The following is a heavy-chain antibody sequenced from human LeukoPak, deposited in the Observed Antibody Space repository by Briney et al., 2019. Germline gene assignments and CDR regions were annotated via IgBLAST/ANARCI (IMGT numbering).Heavy chain of an antibody. CDR2: IYYSGRA. Sequence: KPWDTLSLTCTVSGGSISSYYWSWIRQPPGKGLEWIGYIYYSGRANYNPSLKSRVTLSVDTSNNQISLKLSSVTAADTTVYYCARHGGTTVTFWFDAWGQGSLVTVSS. CDR3: ARHGGTTVTFWFDA. J-gene: IGHJ5*02. D-gene: IGHD4-17*01. CDR1: GGSISSYY. V-gene: IGHV4-59*08.